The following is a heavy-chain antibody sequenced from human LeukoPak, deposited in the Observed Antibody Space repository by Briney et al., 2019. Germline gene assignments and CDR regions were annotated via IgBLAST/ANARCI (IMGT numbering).Heavy chain of an antibody. CDR3: ARGDYETHGYQTR. Sequence: GASVKVSCKASGYIFTSYVLHWVRQAPGQGLEWMGWINTNTGNPTYAQGFTGRFVFSLDTPVSTAYLQISSLKADDTAMYCCARGDYETHGYQTRWGQGTLVTVSS. D-gene: IGHD3-22*01. V-gene: IGHV7-4-1*02. CDR2: INTNTGNP. J-gene: IGHJ4*02. CDR1: GYIFTSYV.